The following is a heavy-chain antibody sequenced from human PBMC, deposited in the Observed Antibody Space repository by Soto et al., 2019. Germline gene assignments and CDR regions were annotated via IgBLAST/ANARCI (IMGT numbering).Heavy chain of an antibody. D-gene: IGHD3-3*01. Sequence: VASVKVSCKASGYTFTSYGISWVRQAPGQGLEWMGWISAYNGNTNYAQKLQGRVTMTTDTSTSTAYMELRSLRSDDTAVYYCASQITYYDFWSGYSHTDYYGMDVWGQGTTVTVSS. CDR3: ASQITYYDFWSGYSHTDYYGMDV. J-gene: IGHJ6*02. CDR1: GYTFTSYG. CDR2: ISAYNGNT. V-gene: IGHV1-18*01.